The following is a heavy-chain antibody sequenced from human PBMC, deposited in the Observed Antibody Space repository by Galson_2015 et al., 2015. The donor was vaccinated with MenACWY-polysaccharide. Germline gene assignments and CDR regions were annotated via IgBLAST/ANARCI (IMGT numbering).Heavy chain of an antibody. CDR3: ARGRRNTAVAAPAAVLLDS. CDR1: GYTFTTYE. CDR2: MNPNSGNT. V-gene: IGHV1-8*01. Sequence: SVKVSCKASGYTFTTYEINWVRQATGQRLEWMGWMNPNSGNTGYAQKFQGRVTMTRNTSISTAYMELSSLTSEDTAVYYCARGRRNTAVAAPAAVLLDSWGQGILVTVSS. J-gene: IGHJ5*01. D-gene: IGHD6-19*01.